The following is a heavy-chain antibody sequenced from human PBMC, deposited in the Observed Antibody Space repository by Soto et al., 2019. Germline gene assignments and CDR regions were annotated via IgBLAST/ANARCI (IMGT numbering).Heavy chain of an antibody. CDR1: GDSVSNDNYY. J-gene: IGHJ4*02. D-gene: IGHD3-16*01. Sequence: SETLSLTCAVSGDSVSNDNYYWSWIRQPPGKGLEWIGYIYYSGTTNYNSYLKSRLSLSVGMSKNQFSLKLASVTAADTAVYFCARSQRGRTAFTFDYWGQGALVTVSS. V-gene: IGHV4-61*01. CDR3: ARSQRGRTAFTFDY. CDR2: IYYSGTT.